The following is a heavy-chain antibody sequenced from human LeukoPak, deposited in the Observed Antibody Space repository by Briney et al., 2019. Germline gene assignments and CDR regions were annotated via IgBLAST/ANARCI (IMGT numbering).Heavy chain of an antibody. V-gene: IGHV5-51*01. D-gene: IGHD3-22*01. J-gene: IGHJ4*02. CDR1: GYIFTSYW. Sequence: KPGESLKISRKGSGYIFTSYWIGWVRQMPGKGLEGMGTIYPGDSDTRYSPSFQGQVTISTDKSTSTAYLQWSSLKASDTAMYYCARQEYDCSDYYPYYFDHWGQGTLVIVSS. CDR3: ARQEYDCSDYYPYYFDH. CDR2: IYPGDSDT.